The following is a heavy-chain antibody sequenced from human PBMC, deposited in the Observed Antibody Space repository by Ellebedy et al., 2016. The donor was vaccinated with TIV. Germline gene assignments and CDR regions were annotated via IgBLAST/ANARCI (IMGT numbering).Heavy chain of an antibody. CDR1: GFTVSDAW. CDR3: TSGVYHSGRFYPI. D-gene: IGHD3-10*01. V-gene: IGHV3-15*01. J-gene: IGHJ4*02. CDR2: IKSQVYGETK. Sequence: GGSLRLSXAASGFTVSDAWMSWVRQAPGKGLEWVARIKSQVYGETKEYAAPVQGKFTVSRDDSKGTVYLQMNNLEAEDTGVYFCTSGVYHSGRFYPIWGQGTQVIVTS.